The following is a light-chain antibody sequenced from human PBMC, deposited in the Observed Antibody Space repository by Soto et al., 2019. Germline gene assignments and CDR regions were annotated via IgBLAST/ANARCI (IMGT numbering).Light chain of an antibody. CDR3: QYYDESMWT. J-gene: IGKJ1*01. CDR1: QSVSSSF. CDR2: AAS. V-gene: IGKV3-20*01. Sequence: EIVLTQSPGTLSLSPGERATLSCRASQSVSSSFLAWYQQRPGQAPRLLIYAASNTAPGIPDRFSGSGSGTDFTLTISRLEPEDFAVYYCQYYDESMWTFGQGTKVHIK.